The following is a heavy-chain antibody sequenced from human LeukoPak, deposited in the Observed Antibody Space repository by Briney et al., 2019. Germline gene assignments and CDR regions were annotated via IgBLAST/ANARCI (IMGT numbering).Heavy chain of an antibody. J-gene: IGHJ5*02. V-gene: IGHV3-30*18. CDR2: VFSDGTYK. D-gene: IGHD4-17*01. Sequence: GGSLRPSCAASGFTFSSSAMHWVRQAPGKGLEWVAVVFSDGTYKYYADSVKGRFTISRDNSKNMLFLQMNSLRAEDTAVYYCAKGPLYYYGDNAWFGPWGQGTLVTVSS. CDR1: GFTFSSSA. CDR3: AKGPLYYYGDNAWFGP.